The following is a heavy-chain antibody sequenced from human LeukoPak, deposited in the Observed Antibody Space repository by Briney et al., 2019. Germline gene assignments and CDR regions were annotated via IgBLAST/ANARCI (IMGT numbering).Heavy chain of an antibody. Sequence: PSETLSLTCTVSGGSISSYYWSWIRQPAGKGLEWIGRIYNSGSTNYNPSLKSRVTISVETSKNQFSLRLSSVTAADTAVYYCARVINCSGGSCYYYMDVWGKGTTVTVSS. J-gene: IGHJ6*03. CDR3: ARVINCSGGSCYYYMDV. CDR2: IYNSGST. V-gene: IGHV4-4*07. CDR1: GGSISSYY. D-gene: IGHD2-15*01.